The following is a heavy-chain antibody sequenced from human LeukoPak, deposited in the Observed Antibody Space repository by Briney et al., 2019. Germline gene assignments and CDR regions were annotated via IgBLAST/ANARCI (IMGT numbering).Heavy chain of an antibody. V-gene: IGHV4-59*08. J-gene: IGHJ4*02. Sequence: PSETLSLTCTVSGGSISSYYWSWIRQPPGKGLEWIGYIYYTGSTNYNPSLKSRVTISVDTSKNQFSLKLNSVTAADTAVYYCARWDDSAWAFGNWGPGTLVTVSS. D-gene: IGHD6-19*01. CDR3: ARWDDSAWAFGN. CDR2: IYYTGST. CDR1: GGSISSYY.